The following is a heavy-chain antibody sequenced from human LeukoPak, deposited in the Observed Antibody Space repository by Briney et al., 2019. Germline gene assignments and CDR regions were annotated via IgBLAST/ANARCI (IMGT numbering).Heavy chain of an antibody. Sequence: SETLSLTCDVSGGSITNYYWSWIRQPPGKGLDWIGYIYYSGSTNYNPSLKSRVTISVDTSKNRFSLKLSSVTAADTAVYYCARGRDYYDSSSFFDYWGQGTLVTVSS. CDR2: IYYSGST. CDR3: ARGRDYYDSSSFFDY. CDR1: GGSITNYY. D-gene: IGHD3-22*01. V-gene: IGHV4-59*01. J-gene: IGHJ4*02.